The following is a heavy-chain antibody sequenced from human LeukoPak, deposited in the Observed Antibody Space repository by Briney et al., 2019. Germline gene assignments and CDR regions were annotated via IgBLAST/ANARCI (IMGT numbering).Heavy chain of an antibody. D-gene: IGHD3-10*01. CDR2: ISAYNGNT. CDR1: GYTFTSYG. J-gene: IGHJ4*02. V-gene: IGHV1-18*01. Sequence: ASVKVSCKASGYTFTSYGISWVRQAPGQGLEWMGWISAYNGNTNYAQKLQGRVTMTRDTSTSTVYMELSSLRSEDTAVYYCARDSSFGSGSLDYWGQGTLVTVSS. CDR3: ARDSSFGSGSLDY.